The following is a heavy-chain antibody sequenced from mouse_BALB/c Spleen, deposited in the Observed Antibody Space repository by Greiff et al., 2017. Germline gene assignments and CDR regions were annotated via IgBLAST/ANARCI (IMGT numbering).Heavy chain of an antibody. Sequence: EVKLMESGGGLVQPGGSRKLSCAASGFTFSSFGMHWVRQAPEKGLEWVAYISSGSSTIYYADTVKGRFTISRDNPKNTLFLQMTSLRSEDTAMYYCAVKYGNYLYAMDYWGQGTSVTVSS. V-gene: IGHV5-17*02. J-gene: IGHJ4*01. CDR2: ISSGSSTI. D-gene: IGHD2-10*02. CDR1: GFTFSSFG. CDR3: AVKYGNYLYAMDY.